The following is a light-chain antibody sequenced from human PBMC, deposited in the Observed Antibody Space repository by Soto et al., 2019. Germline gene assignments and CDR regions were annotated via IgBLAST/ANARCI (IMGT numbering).Light chain of an antibody. CDR1: QSISMW. Sequence: DIQMTQSPSTLSASVGDRVTITCRASQSISMWLAWYQQKPGKAPKLLIYKASSLESGVPSRFSGSGSGTEFTLTISSLQPDDFAVYYCQQYNKWPPETFGQGTKVDIK. CDR2: KAS. V-gene: IGKV1-5*03. J-gene: IGKJ1*01. CDR3: QQYNKWPPET.